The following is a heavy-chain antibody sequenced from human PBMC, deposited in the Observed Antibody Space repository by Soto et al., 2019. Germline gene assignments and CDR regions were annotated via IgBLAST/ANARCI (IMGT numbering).Heavy chain of an antibody. CDR1: GFTFSSYG. CDR3: ARKLCFGYLCLGDYCDGMYV. D-gene: IGHD3-10*01. J-gene: IGHJ6*01. Sequence: TLSYAPSGFTFSSYGMHWIRQAPGKGLEWVAVIWYDGSNKYYADSVKGRFTISRDNCKNTLYLQMNSLRAEDTAVYYCARKLCFGYLCLGDYCDGMYVCGQGSTVIVSA. CDR2: IWYDGSNK. V-gene: IGHV3-33*01.